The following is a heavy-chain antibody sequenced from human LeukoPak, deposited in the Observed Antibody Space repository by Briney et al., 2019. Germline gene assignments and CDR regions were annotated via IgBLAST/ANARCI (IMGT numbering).Heavy chain of an antibody. V-gene: IGHV4-39*07. CDR2: INHSGST. Sequence: SETLSLTCTVSGGSISSGGYYWSWIRQPPGKGLEWIGEINHSGSTNYNPSLKSRVTISVDTSKNQFSLKLSSVTAADTAVYYCARDVAGTGDYWGQGTLVTVSS. CDR3: ARDVAGTGDY. D-gene: IGHD6-13*01. CDR1: GGSISSGGYY. J-gene: IGHJ4*02.